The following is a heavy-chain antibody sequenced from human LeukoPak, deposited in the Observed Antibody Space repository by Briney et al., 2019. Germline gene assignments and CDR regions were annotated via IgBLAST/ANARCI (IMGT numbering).Heavy chain of an antibody. D-gene: IGHD3-3*01. CDR2: ISAYNGNT. CDR1: GGTFSSYA. J-gene: IGHJ4*02. CDR3: AREESITIFGVVTGGVDY. Sequence: ASVKVSCKASGGTFSSYAISWVRQAPGQGLEWMGWISAYNGNTNYAQKLQGRVTMTTDTSTSTAYMELRSLRSDDTAVYYCAREESITIFGVVTGGVDYWGQGTLVTVSS. V-gene: IGHV1-18*01.